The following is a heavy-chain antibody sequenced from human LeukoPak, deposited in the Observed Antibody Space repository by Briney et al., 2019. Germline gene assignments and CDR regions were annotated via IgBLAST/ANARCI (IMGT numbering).Heavy chain of an antibody. CDR3: ARTPYYDFWSGYFGAFDI. CDR2: IYYSGST. D-gene: IGHD3-3*01. V-gene: IGHV4-59*01. J-gene: IGHJ3*02. CDR1: GGSISSYY. Sequence: SETLSLTCTVSGGSISSYYWSWIRQPPGKGLEWIGYIYYSGSTNYNPSLKSRVTISVDTSKNQFSLKLSSVTAADTAVYYCARTPYYDFWSGYFGAFDIWGQGTMVTVSS.